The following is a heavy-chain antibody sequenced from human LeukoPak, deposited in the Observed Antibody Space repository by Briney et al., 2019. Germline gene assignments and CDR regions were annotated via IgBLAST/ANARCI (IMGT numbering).Heavy chain of an antibody. CDR3: ARAYSTYPDY. J-gene: IGHJ4*02. D-gene: IGHD2-15*01. Sequence: GGSLRLSCAASGFTVSSNYMSWVRQAPGKGLEWVAFIRYDGDNKYYGDSVKGRLTISRDNSKNTLYLQMSSLRAEDTAVYYCARAYSTYPDYWGQGTLVTVSS. CDR2: IRYDGDNK. CDR1: GFTVSSNY. V-gene: IGHV3-30*02.